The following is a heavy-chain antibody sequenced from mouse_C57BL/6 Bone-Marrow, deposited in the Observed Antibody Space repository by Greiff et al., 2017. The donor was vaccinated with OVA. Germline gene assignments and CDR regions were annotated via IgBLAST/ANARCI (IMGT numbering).Heavy chain of an antibody. Sequence: EVQVVESEGGLVQPGSSMKLSCTASGFTFSDYYMAWVRQVPEKGLEWVANINYDGSSTYYLDSLKSRFIISRDNAKNILYLQMSSLKSEDTATYYCARVGYPLFDYWGQGTTLTVSS. V-gene: IGHV5-16*01. CDR1: GFTFSDYY. D-gene: IGHD2-2*01. CDR2: INYDGSST. CDR3: ARVGYPLFDY. J-gene: IGHJ2*01.